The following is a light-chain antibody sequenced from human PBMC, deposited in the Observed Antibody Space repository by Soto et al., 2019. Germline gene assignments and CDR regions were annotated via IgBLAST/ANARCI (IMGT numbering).Light chain of an antibody. V-gene: IGKV1-5*01. Sequence: GDRVTITCRASQSISSWVAWYXQXPXXXPXXLMYDVSNLESGVPSRFSGSGSGTEFTLTINFLQPDDSATYYCQQYNTFWTFGQGTKVDI. CDR1: QSISSW. CDR2: DVS. CDR3: QQYNTFWT. J-gene: IGKJ1*01.